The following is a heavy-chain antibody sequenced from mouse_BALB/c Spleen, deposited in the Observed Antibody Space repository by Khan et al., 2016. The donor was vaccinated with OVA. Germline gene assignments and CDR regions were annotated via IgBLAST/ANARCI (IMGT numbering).Heavy chain of an antibody. J-gene: IGHJ4*01. CDR2: MWSDGSA. D-gene: IGHD2-10*01. CDR1: GFSLTNYG. CDR3: SRQPYYHYNVMDY. V-gene: IGHV2-6-1*01. Sequence: VELVESGPGLVAPSQSLSITCTISGFSLTNYGVHWVRQPPGKGLEWLVLMWSDGSATYNSALKSRLTISMDNSKSQVFLKMNSPQTDDTAMYFCSRQPYYHYNVMDYWGQGTSVTVSS.